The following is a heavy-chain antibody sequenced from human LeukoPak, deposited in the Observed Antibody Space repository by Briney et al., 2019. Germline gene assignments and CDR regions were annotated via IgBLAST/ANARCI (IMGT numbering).Heavy chain of an antibody. CDR2: ISGSGGST. Sequence: GGSLRLSCAASGFTFSSYAMSWVRQAPGKGLEWVSAISGSGGSTYYADSVKGRFTISRDNSKNTLYLQMNSLRAEDTAVYYCANQWIQGMTHYFDYWGQGILVTVPS. CDR3: ANQWIQGMTHYFDY. D-gene: IGHD5-18*01. CDR1: GFTFSSYA. V-gene: IGHV3-23*01. J-gene: IGHJ4*02.